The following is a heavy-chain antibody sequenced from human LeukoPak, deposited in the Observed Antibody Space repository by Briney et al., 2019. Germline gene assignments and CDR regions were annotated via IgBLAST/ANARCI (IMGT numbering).Heavy chain of an antibody. D-gene: IGHD2-15*01. CDR1: GFTFDDYG. CDR3: ARRLMGGFTDWYFDL. CDR2: INWNGAAT. Sequence: GGSLRLSCEGSGFTFDDYGISWVRHVPGKGLQWVSGINWNGAATGHGDSVKGRFTVSRGNAKNSLYLEMNSLRVEDTGFYYCARRLMGGFTDWYFDLWGRGTLVTVSS. V-gene: IGHV3-20*04. J-gene: IGHJ2*01.